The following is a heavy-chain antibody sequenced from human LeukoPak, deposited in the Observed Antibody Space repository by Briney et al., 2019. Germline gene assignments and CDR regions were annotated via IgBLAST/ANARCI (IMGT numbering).Heavy chain of an antibody. J-gene: IGHJ2*01. V-gene: IGHV5-51*01. D-gene: IGHD6-19*01. Sequence: GESLKISCKGSGYSFTTYWIGWVRQMPGKGLEWMGIINPVDSDTRYSPSFQGQVTISADKSIRTAYLQWTSLKASDTAMYYCARHRGSDKQWLARGWYFDLWGRGTLVTVSS. CDR2: INPVDSDT. CDR3: ARHRGSDKQWLARGWYFDL. CDR1: GYSFTTYW.